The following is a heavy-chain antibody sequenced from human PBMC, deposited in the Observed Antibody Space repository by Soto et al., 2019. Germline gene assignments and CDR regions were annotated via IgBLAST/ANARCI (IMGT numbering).Heavy chain of an antibody. D-gene: IGHD6-19*01. J-gene: IGHJ4*02. CDR1: GFSLSTSGVG. Sequence: QITLKESGPTLVKPTQTLTLTCTFSGFSLSTSGVGVGWIRQPPGEALEWLALIYWDDDKRYSPSLKSRLTITKDTSKNQVVLTKTNMDPVDTATYYCAVLNSSGWYGHSLSYWGQGTLVTVSS. CDR3: AVLNSSGWYGHSLSY. V-gene: IGHV2-5*02. CDR2: IYWDDDK.